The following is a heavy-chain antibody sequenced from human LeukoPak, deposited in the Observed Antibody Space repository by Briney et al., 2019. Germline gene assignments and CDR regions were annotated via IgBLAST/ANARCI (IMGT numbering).Heavy chain of an antibody. CDR3: AEDRGPGGSNQATNYYYYYGMDV. Sequence: GGSLRLSCAGSGFTFDDYAMHWVRQVPGKGLEWVSGISWNSGTTGYADSVKGRFTISRDNAKNSLYLQMNSLRAEDTALYYCAEDRGPGGSNQATNYYYYYGMDVWGQGTTVTISS. D-gene: IGHD4-4*01. J-gene: IGHJ6*02. CDR1: GFTFDDYA. V-gene: IGHV3-9*01. CDR2: ISWNSGTT.